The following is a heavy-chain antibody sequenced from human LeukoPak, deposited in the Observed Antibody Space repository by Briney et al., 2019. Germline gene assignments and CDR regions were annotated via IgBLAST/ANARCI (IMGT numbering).Heavy chain of an antibody. J-gene: IGHJ3*02. D-gene: IGHD3-22*01. CDR1: GFTFSSFE. CDR2: ISTSGSTT. V-gene: IGHV3-48*03. CDR3: ARGQYDSSGYYYPGSTHDAFDI. Sequence: GGSLRLSCAASGFTFSSFEMNWVRQAPGKGLGWVSYISTSGSTTYYADSVKGRFTISRDNSKNTLYLQMNSLRAEDTAVYYCARGQYDSSGYYYPGSTHDAFDIWGQGTMVTVSS.